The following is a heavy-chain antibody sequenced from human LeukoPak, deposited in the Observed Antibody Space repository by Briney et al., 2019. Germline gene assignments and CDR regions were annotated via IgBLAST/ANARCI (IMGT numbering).Heavy chain of an antibody. CDR1: GYNFTTYW. CDR3: ARRAYYYYAMDV. Sequence: GESLKISCKTSGYNFTTYWIGWVRQMPGNGLEWMGIIYPGDSDTRYSPSFQGQVTISADKSISTAYLQWSSLKASDTAIYYCARRAYYYYAMDVWGQGTTVTVSS. CDR2: IYPGDSDT. J-gene: IGHJ6*02. V-gene: IGHV5-51*01.